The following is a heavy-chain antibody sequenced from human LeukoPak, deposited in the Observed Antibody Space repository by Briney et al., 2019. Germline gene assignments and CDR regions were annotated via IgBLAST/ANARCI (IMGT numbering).Heavy chain of an antibody. V-gene: IGHV3-23*01. Sequence: GGSLRLSCAASGFTFSSYAMSWVRQAPGKGLEWVSAISGSGGSTYYADSVKGRFTISRDNAKNTLYLQMNSLRAEDTAVYYCARAGTSGYYNYWGQGTLVTVSS. D-gene: IGHD3-22*01. CDR2: ISGSGGST. J-gene: IGHJ4*02. CDR1: GFTFSSYA. CDR3: ARAGTSGYYNY.